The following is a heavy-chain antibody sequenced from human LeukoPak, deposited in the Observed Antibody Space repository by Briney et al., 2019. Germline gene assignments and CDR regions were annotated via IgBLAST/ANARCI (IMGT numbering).Heavy chain of an antibody. J-gene: IGHJ3*02. D-gene: IGHD4-23*01. CDR1: GFTVNSNS. CDR3: ARVSDYGGIFDI. CDR2: IYSGGST. Sequence: GGSLRLSCAASGFTVNSNSMTWVRQAPGKGLEWVSVIYSGGSTYYADSVKGRFTISRDNSKNTLHLHMNSLRAEDTALYYCARVSDYGGIFDIWGQGTMVTVSS. V-gene: IGHV3-53*01.